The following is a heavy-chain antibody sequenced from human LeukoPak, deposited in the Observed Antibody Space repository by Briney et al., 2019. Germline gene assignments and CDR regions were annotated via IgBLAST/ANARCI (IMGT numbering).Heavy chain of an antibody. CDR1: GDSISSYY. D-gene: IGHD3-16*02. Sequence: PSETLSLTCTVSGDSISSYYWSWIRQPPGKGLEWIGYIYYSRSTNNNPSLKSRITISVDTSKNQISLKLNSVTAADTAVYYCARHHYDYIWGSYRPLYFDYWGQGILVTVSS. V-gene: IGHV4-59*08. J-gene: IGHJ4*02. CDR3: ARHHYDYIWGSYRPLYFDY. CDR2: IYYSRST.